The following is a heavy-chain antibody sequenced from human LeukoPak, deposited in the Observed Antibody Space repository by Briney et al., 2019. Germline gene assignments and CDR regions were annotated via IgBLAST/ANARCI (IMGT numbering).Heavy chain of an antibody. Sequence: GGSPRLSCTASGFTFGDYAMSWVRQAPGKGLEWVGFIRSKAYGGTTEYAASVKGRFTISRDDSKSIAYLQMNSLKTEDTAVYYCTRDMGLLTYYCGSGSYYWGQGTLVTVSS. D-gene: IGHD3-10*01. J-gene: IGHJ4*02. CDR3: TRDMGLLTYYCGSGSYY. CDR2: IRSKAYGGTT. CDR1: GFTFGDYA. V-gene: IGHV3-49*04.